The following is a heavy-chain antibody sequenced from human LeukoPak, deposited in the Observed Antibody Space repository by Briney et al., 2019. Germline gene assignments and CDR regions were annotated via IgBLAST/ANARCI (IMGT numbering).Heavy chain of an antibody. J-gene: IGHJ4*02. V-gene: IGHV3-20*04. CDR3: ARGKGDDSSGYYDY. CDR2: INWNGGST. CDR1: GFTFDDYG. D-gene: IGHD3-22*01. Sequence: PGGSLRLSCAASGFTFDDYGMSWVRQAPGKGLEWVSGINWNGGSTGYADSVKGRFTISRDNAKNSLYLQMNSLRAEDTALYYCARGKGDDSSGYYDYWGQGTLVTVSS.